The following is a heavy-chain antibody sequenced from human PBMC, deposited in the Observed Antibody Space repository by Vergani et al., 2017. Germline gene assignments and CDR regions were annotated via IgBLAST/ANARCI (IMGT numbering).Heavy chain of an antibody. CDR1: GFTFSSYS. Sequence: EVQLVESGGGLVKPGGSLRLSCAASGFTFSSYSMNWVRQAPGKGLEWVSSISSSSSYIYYADSVKGRFTISRDNAKNSLYLQMNSLRAEDTAVYYCARDVPPFSVSSSSHDVWGQGTTVTVSS. D-gene: IGHD6-6*01. CDR3: ARDVPPFSVSSSSHDV. CDR2: ISSSSSYI. J-gene: IGHJ6*02. V-gene: IGHV3-21*01.